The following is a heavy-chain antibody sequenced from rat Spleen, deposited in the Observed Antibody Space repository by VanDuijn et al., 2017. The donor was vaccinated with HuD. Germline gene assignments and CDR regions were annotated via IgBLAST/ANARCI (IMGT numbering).Heavy chain of an antibody. CDR1: GFTFNNYW. J-gene: IGHJ3*01. CDR3: TTYSDYATSPFAS. V-gene: IGHV5-31*01. D-gene: IGHD1-6*01. CDR2: ITNTGGSI. Sequence: EVQLVVSGGGLVQPGRSLKLSCEASGFTFNNYWMTWIRQAPGKGLEWVASITNTGGSIYYPDSVKGRFTVSRDNTKSTLYLQMNILRSEDTATYYCTTYSDYATSPFASWGRGALVTVSS.